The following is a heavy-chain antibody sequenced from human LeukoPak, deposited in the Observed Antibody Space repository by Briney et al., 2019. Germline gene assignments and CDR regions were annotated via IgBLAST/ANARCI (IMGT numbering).Heavy chain of an antibody. D-gene: IGHD3-10*01. CDR3: ARLPYYGSGSYDDY. CDR2: IYYSGST. CDR1: GGSISSGGYY. V-gene: IGHV4-31*03. Sequence: PSETLSLTCTVSGGSISSGGYYWSWIRQHPGKGLEWIGYIYYSGSTYYNPSLKSRVTISVDTSKNQFSLKLSSVTAADTAVYYCARLPYYGSGSYDDYWGQGTLVTVSS. J-gene: IGHJ4*02.